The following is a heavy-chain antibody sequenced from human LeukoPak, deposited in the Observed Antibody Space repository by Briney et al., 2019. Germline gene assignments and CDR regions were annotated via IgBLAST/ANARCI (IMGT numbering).Heavy chain of an antibody. J-gene: IGHJ3*02. CDR2: INSDGSST. V-gene: IGHV3-74*01. D-gene: IGHD6-13*01. CDR1: GFTFSSYW. Sequence: QPGGSLRLSCAASGFTFSSYWMHWVRQAPGKGLVWVSRINSDGSSTSYADSVKGRFTISRDNSKNTLYLQMNSLRAEDTAVYYCAREGPTTAVGSGAPDIWGLGTMVTVSS. CDR3: AREGPTTAVGSGAPDI.